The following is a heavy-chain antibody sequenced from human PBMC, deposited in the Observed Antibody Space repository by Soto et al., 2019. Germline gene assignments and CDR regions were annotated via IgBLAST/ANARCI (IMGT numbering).Heavy chain of an antibody. CDR3: ASKGAVTGLQY. D-gene: IGHD6-19*01. CDR2: ISSDGSST. J-gene: IGHJ4*02. V-gene: IGHV3-74*02. CDR1: GFTFSSYW. Sequence: EVQLVESGGGSVQPGGSLRLSCEASGFTFSSYWMHWVRQSPGKGLVWVSRISSDGSSTSYGDSVKGRFTVSRDNAKNTLYLQMSSLIAEDTAFYYGASKGAVTGLQYWGQGTLVSVSS.